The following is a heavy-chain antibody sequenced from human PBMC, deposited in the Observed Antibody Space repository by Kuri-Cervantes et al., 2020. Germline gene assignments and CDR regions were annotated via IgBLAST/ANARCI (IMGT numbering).Heavy chain of an antibody. CDR1: GFTFSSYS. J-gene: IGHJ6*02. D-gene: IGHD3-10*01. V-gene: IGHV3-21*01. Sequence: GESLKISCAASGFTFSSYSMNWVRQAPGKGLEWVSSISSSSSYIYYADSVKGRFTISRDNAKNSLYLQMNSLRAEDTAVYYCARDISWFGELLLRSDYYYYYYGMDVWGQGTTVTVSS. CDR3: ARDISWFGELLLRSDYYYYYYGMDV. CDR2: ISSSSSYI.